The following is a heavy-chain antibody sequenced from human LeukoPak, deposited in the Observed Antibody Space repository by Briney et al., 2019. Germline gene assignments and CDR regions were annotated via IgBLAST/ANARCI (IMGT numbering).Heavy chain of an antibody. V-gene: IGHV1-18*01. J-gene: IGHJ4*02. CDR3: ARVDCGSISCYYLMAYPDY. Sequence: VASVKVSSKASGYTFSPYGISWVDKAPGQSLEGMGWLNTYNGHTKFAQKLQGRVTMTTDTSTTTAYMELRSLRSDDTAVYYCARVDCGSISCYYLMAYPDYWGQGTLVTVSS. CDR1: GYTFSPYG. CDR2: LNTYNGHT. D-gene: IGHD2-2*01.